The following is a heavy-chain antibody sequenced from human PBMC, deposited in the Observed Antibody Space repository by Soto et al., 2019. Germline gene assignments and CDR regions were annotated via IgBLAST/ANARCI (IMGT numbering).Heavy chain of an antibody. V-gene: IGHV3-21*06. J-gene: IGHJ6*02. CDR2: ISSRSSYI. D-gene: IGHD1-20*01. CDR1: GFTLSNYS. CDR3: ARDIGALLWYNWIYYGMDV. Sequence: GGSLRLSCVGSGFTLSNYSMNWVRQAPGKGLEWVSSISSRSSYIYYADSVKGRFTISRDNAKNSLYLQMDSLRDEDTAVYYCARDIGALLWYNWIYYGMDVWGQGTTVTVSS.